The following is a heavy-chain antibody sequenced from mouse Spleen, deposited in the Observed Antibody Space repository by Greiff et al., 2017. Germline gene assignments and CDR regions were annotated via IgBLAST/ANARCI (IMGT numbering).Heavy chain of an antibody. J-gene: IGHJ2*01. D-gene: IGHD4-1*02. CDR1: GYTFTSYW. CDR3: TQANPTGYYFDY. CDR2: IYPGNSDT. V-gene: IGHV1-5*01. Sequence: EVKLQESGPVLARPGASVKMSCKTSGYTFTSYWMHWVKQRPGQGLEWIGAIYPGNSDTSYNQKFKGKAKLTAVTSASTAYMELSSLTNEDSAVYYCTQANPTGYYFDYWGQGTTLTVSS.